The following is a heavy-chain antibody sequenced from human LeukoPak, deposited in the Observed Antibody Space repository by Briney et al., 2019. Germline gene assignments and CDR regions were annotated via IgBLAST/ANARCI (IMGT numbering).Heavy chain of an antibody. CDR2: INPSGGST. D-gene: IGHD4-17*01. CDR3: ARGRGNFYGDYRMVFDY. Sequence: EASVKVSCKASGYTFTSYYMHWVRQAPGQGLEWMGIINPSGGSTSYAQKFQGGVTMTRDMSTSTVYMELSSLRSEDTAVYYCARGRGNFYGDYRMVFDYWGQGTLVTVSS. CDR1: GYTFTSYY. J-gene: IGHJ4*02. V-gene: IGHV1-46*01.